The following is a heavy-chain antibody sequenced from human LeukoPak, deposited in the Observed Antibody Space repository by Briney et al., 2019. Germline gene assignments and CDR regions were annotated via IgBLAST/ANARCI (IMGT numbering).Heavy chain of an antibody. CDR2: ISGSGSTI. D-gene: IGHD5-12*01. CDR3: ARDYSGYDWIDC. J-gene: IGHJ4*02. V-gene: IGHV3-48*03. Sequence: PGGSLRLSCAASGFTFSSCEMNWVRQAPGKGLEWVSYISGSGSTIYYADSVKGRFTISRDNAKNSLYLQMNSLRAEDTAVYYCARDYSGYDWIDCWGQGTLVTVSS. CDR1: GFTFSSCE.